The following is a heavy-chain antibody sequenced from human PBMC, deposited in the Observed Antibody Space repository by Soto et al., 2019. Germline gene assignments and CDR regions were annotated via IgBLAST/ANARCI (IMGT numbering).Heavy chain of an antibody. V-gene: IGHV3-33*08. CDR2: IWSDGRNR. D-gene: IGHD3-22*01. CDR1: ANAFSSYA. J-gene: IGHJ3*01. CDR3: VRERAPFDSFDV. Sequence: GGCLRLSCAASANAFSSYARIWVRQAPGKGLEWVAVIWSDGRNRFYAESVKGRFTISRDNSKSMLYLQVNSLRAEDTAVYYCVRERAPFDSFDVWGQGTVVTVSS.